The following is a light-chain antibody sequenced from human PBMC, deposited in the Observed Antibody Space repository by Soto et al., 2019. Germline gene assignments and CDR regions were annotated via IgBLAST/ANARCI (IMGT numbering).Light chain of an antibody. J-gene: IGKJ3*01. CDR3: QQRSNWPLT. CDR1: QSVGTS. V-gene: IGKV3-11*01. Sequence: EIVVTQSPATLSLSPGERATLSCRAGQSVGTSLAWFQQKPGQAPRLLIYDASNRATGIPARFSGSGSGTDFTLTISSLETEDFAVYYCQQRSNWPLTFGPGTKVDIK. CDR2: DAS.